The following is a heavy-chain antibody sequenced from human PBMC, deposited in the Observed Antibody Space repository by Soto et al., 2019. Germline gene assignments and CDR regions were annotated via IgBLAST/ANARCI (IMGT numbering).Heavy chain of an antibody. D-gene: IGHD5-12*01. CDR3: ASQRWLPYYYYYGMDV. CDR1: GYTFTGYY. Sequence: VASVKVSCKASGYTFTGYYMHWVRQAPGQGLEWMGWINPNSGGTNYAQKFQGRVTMTRDTSISTAYMELSRLRSDDTAVYYCASQRWLPYYYYYGMDVWGQGTTVTVYS. CDR2: INPNSGGT. V-gene: IGHV1-2*02. J-gene: IGHJ6*02.